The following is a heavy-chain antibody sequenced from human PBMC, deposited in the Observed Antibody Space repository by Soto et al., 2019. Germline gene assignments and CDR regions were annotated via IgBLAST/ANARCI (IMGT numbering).Heavy chain of an antibody. Sequence: SGPTLVNPTQTLTLTCNFSGFSLSSIALGMGVGWIRQPPGKALEWLALIYWDGDKRYNPSLKSRLTITKDISQSQVVLKMTNMDAVDTGTYYCAHITVLLWFGELSPDAFDIWGQGTMVTVSS. J-gene: IGHJ3*02. D-gene: IGHD3-10*01. CDR1: GFSLSSIALGMG. CDR2: IYWDGDK. V-gene: IGHV2-5*02. CDR3: AHITVLLWFGELSPDAFDI.